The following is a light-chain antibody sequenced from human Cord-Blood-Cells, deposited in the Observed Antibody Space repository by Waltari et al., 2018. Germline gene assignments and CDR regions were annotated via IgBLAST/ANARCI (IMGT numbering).Light chain of an antibody. CDR1: SLRSYY. CDR3: NSRDSSGNHYV. Sequence: SSELTQDPAVSVALGPTVRITCQGDSLRSYYASWYQQKPGQAPVLVIYGKNNRPSGIPDRFSGSRSRNTASLTITGAQAEDEADYYCNSRDSSGNHYVFGTGTKVTVL. V-gene: IGLV3-19*01. J-gene: IGLJ1*01. CDR2: GKN.